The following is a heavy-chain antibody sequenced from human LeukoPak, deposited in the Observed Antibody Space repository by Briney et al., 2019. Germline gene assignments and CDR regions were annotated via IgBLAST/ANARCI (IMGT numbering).Heavy chain of an antibody. Sequence: GGSLRLSCAASGFTFSDYYMSWIRQAPGKGLEWVSYISSSGSTIYYADSVKGRFTISRDNAKNSLYLQMNSLRAEDTAVYYCAKDLPGIAAAGSDAFDIWGQGTMVTVSS. CDR3: AKDLPGIAAAGSDAFDI. J-gene: IGHJ3*02. V-gene: IGHV3-11*01. D-gene: IGHD6-13*01. CDR2: ISSSGSTI. CDR1: GFTFSDYY.